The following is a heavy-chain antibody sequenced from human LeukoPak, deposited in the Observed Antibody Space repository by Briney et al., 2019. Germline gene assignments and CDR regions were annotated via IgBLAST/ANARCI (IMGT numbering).Heavy chain of an antibody. D-gene: IGHD6-19*01. CDR2: INAGNGNT. V-gene: IGHV1-3*01. CDR1: GYTFTSYA. J-gene: IGHJ4*02. Sequence: GASVKVSCKASGYTFTSYAMHWVRQAPGQRLEWKGWINAGNGNTKYSQKFQGRVTITRDTSASTAYMELSSLRSEDTAVYYCAREEAVAGTGVYWGQGTLVTVSS. CDR3: AREEAVAGTGVY.